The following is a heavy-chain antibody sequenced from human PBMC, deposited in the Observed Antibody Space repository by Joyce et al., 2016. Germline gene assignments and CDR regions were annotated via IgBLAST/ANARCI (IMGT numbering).Heavy chain of an antibody. Sequence: QVLLVQSGAAVKRPGSSLRVSCKSSGVDFSNYTVNWVRQAPGQRIEWMGGIIPFFGAAKYAEDFQGRVTLTADQSTRTAYLELSSLTSADTAVYYCARGGTSSDHYFFYTLDVWGPGTTVIVSS. CDR3: ARGGTSSDHYFFYTLDV. D-gene: IGHD1-14*01. J-gene: IGHJ6*02. V-gene: IGHV1-69*12. CDR2: IIPFFGAA. CDR1: GVDFSNYT.